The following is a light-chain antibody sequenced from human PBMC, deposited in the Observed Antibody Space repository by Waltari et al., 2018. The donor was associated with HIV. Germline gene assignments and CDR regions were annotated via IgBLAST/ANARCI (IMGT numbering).Light chain of an antibody. CDR1: QSVSKNY. CDR3: QQYGSSPCT. Sequence: EIVFTPSPRTLSLSPGERPTLPCRASQSVSKNYLAWYQQKSGQAPRLLIYGASRRATGIADRFSGSGSGTDFTITISRLEPEDFAVYYCQQYGSSPCTFGPGTKVDVK. J-gene: IGKJ3*01. V-gene: IGKV3-20*01. CDR2: GAS.